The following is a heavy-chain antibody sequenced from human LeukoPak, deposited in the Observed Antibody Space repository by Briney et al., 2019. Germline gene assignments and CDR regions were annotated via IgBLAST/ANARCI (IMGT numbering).Heavy chain of an antibody. CDR3: AREGHDYGDYDVDY. V-gene: IGHV3-7*01. J-gene: IGHJ4*02. CDR1: GFTFSSYW. D-gene: IGHD4-17*01. Sequence: PGGSLRLSCAASGFTFSSYWMSWVRQAPGKGLEWVANIKQDGSEKYYVDSVKGRFTISRDNAKNSLYLQMNSLRAEDTAVYYCAREGHDYGDYDVDYWGQGTLVTVSS. CDR2: IKQDGSEK.